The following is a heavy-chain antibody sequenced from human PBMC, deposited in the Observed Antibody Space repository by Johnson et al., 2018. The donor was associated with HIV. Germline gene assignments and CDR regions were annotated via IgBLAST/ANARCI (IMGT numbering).Heavy chain of an antibody. V-gene: IGHV3-20*04. CDR3: ARDRITMVRGVTEDAFDI. Sequence: EQLVESGGGVVRPGGSLRLSCAASGFTFDDYGMSWVRQAPGKGLEWVSGINWNGGSTGYADSVKGRFTISRDNAKNSLYLQMNSLRAEDTALYYCARDRITMVRGVTEDAFDIWGQGTMVTVSS. J-gene: IGHJ3*02. CDR2: INWNGGST. D-gene: IGHD3-10*01. CDR1: GFTFDDYG.